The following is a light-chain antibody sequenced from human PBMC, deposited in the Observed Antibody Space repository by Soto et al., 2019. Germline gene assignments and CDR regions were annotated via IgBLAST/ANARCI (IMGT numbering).Light chain of an antibody. CDR1: SSDVGAYNH. CDR3: SSHTIRSTLV. V-gene: IGLV2-14*03. Sequence: QSVLTQPASVSGSPGQSITISCTGTSSDVGAYNHVSWYQQHPGKAPKLVIYDVSIRPSGVSNRFSGSKSHNTASLTISGLQSEDEADYYCSSHTIRSTLVFGGGTKVTVL. CDR2: DVS. J-gene: IGLJ2*01.